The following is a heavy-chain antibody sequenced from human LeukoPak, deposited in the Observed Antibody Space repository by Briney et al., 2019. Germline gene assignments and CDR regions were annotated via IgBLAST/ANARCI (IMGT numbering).Heavy chain of an antibody. D-gene: IGHD3-9*01. CDR3: AKVHTLYYDILTGYPDY. Sequence: GGSLRLSCAASGFTFSSYAMSWVRQAPGKGLEWVSAISGGGGSTYYADSVKGRFTISRDNSKNTLYLQMNSLRAEDTAVYYCAKVHTLYYDILTGYPDYWGQGTLVTVSS. CDR2: ISGGGGST. J-gene: IGHJ4*02. CDR1: GFTFSSYA. V-gene: IGHV3-23*01.